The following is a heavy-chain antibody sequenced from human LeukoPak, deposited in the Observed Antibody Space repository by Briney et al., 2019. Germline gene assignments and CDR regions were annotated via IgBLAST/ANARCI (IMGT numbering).Heavy chain of an antibody. CDR3: ARDRAVRWLQED. CDR1: GGTFSSYA. D-gene: IGHD5-24*01. J-gene: IGHJ4*02. Sequence: GASVKVSCKASGGTFSSYAISWVRQATGQGLEWMGGIIPIFGTANYAQKFQGRVTITADESTSTAYMELSSLRSEDTAVYYCARDRAVRWLQEDWSQGTLVTVSS. V-gene: IGHV1-69*13. CDR2: IIPIFGTA.